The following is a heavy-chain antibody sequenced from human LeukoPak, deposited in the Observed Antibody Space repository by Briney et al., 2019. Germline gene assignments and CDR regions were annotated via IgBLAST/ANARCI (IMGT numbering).Heavy chain of an antibody. CDR3: ASSSSGWYGGAFDI. CDR1: GGSISSYY. V-gene: IGHV4-59*08. CDR2: IYYSGST. Sequence: SETLSLTCTVSGGSISSYYWSWIRQPPGKGLEWIGYIYYSGSTNYNPSLKSRVIISVDMSKNQFSLKLSSVTAADTAVYYCASSSSGWYGGAFDIWGQGTMVTVSS. J-gene: IGHJ3*02. D-gene: IGHD6-19*01.